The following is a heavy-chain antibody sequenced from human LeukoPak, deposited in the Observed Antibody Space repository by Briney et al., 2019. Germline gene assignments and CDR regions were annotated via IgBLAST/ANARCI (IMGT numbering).Heavy chain of an antibody. CDR1: GFTFSNYW. J-gene: IGHJ4*02. Sequence: GGSLRLSCTASGFTFSNYWMHWVRQAPGKGLVWVSRIKSDGSRTDYADSVKGRFTISRDNAKNTLYLQMNSLRAEDTAVYYCARELPFDYWGQGTLVTVSS. V-gene: IGHV3-74*01. CDR3: ARELPFDY. CDR2: IKSDGSRT.